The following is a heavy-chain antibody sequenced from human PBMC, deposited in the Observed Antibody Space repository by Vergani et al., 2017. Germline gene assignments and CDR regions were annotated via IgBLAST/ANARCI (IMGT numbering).Heavy chain of an antibody. V-gene: IGHV5-51*01. CDR2: IYPGDSEV. CDR3: ASGGDGSENGGALQL. CDR1: GYIFSNFW. J-gene: IGHJ3*01. D-gene: IGHD3-10*01. Sequence: EKQLVQSGSETKKPGESLKISCQAFGYIFSNFWIGWVRQRPGRGLEWMGSIYPGDSEVKSNPTFRGQVIFSVDTSVNTAYLQWRSLQASDTATYFCASGGDGSENGGALQLWGQGTNITVSS.